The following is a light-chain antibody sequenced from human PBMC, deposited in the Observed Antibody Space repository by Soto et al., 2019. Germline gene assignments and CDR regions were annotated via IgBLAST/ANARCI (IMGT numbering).Light chain of an antibody. V-gene: IGKV1-6*01. CDR1: QGIRSD. Sequence: AIQMTQSPSSLSASVGDRVTITCRTSQGIRSDLGWYQQKPGIAPKLLIYGASTLQSGVPSRFSGSGSGTDFTLTISSLQPEDFATYYCLQDYNYPHTFGQGTKLEIK. CDR3: LQDYNYPHT. CDR2: GAS. J-gene: IGKJ2*01.